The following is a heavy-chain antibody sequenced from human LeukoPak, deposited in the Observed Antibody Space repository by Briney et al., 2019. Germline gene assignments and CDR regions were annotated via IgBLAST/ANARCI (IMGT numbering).Heavy chain of an antibody. CDR1: GYTFTGYY. D-gene: IGHD1-26*01. Sequence: ASVKVSCKASGYTFTGYYMHWVRQAPGQGLEWMGWINPNSGGTNYAQKFQGRVTMTRDTSISTAYMELSRLRSDDTAVYYCARSRIVGAQDYGMDVWGQGTTVTVPS. CDR3: ARSRIVGAQDYGMDV. CDR2: INPNSGGT. V-gene: IGHV1-2*02. J-gene: IGHJ6*02.